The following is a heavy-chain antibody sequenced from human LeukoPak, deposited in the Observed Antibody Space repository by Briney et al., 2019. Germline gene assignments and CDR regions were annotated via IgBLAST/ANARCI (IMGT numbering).Heavy chain of an antibody. CDR2: IYSGGST. CDR3: ARALYYFDY. J-gene: IGHJ4*02. CDR1: GFTVSSDY. V-gene: IGHV3-53*01. Sequence: PGGSLRLSCAASGFTVSSDYMSWVRQAPGEGLEWVSVIYSGGSTYYADSVKGRFTISRDNSKNTLYLQMNSLRAEDPAVHYCARALYYFDYWGQGTLVTVSS.